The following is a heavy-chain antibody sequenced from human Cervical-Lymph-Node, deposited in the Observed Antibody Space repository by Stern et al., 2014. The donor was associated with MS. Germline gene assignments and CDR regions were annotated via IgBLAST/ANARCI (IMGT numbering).Heavy chain of an antibody. J-gene: IGHJ6*02. CDR1: EFTFSDYG. CDR3: AKGLRTTGSYYYGMDV. Sequence: VQLVQSGGGVVQPGRSLRLSCAASEFTFSDYGMYWVRQAPGKGLEWVALIWYEGRNKFYADSVRGRFTISRDNSKNSLYLQMNSLRAEDTDVYYCAKGLRTTGSYYYGMDVWGQGTTVTVSS. CDR2: IWYEGRNK. V-gene: IGHV3-33*06. D-gene: IGHD1-14*01.